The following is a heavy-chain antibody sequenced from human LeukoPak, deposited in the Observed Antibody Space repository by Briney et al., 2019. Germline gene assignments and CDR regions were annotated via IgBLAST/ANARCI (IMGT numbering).Heavy chain of an antibody. J-gene: IGHJ4*02. Sequence: GGSLRLSCTASGFTFSSYAMHWVRQAPGKGLEYVSAISPNGGSPYYANSVKGRFTISRDNSKNTLYLQMDSLRAEDMAVYYCARSQPGLVVDYWGQGTLVTVSS. V-gene: IGHV3-64*01. CDR2: ISPNGGSP. D-gene: IGHD2-8*02. CDR1: GFTFSSYA. CDR3: ARSQPGLVVDY.